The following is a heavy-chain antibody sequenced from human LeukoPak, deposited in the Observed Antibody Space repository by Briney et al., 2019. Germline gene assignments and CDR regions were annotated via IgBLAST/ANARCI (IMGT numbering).Heavy chain of an antibody. CDR1: GGSINNYY. V-gene: IGHV4-4*07. J-gene: IGHJ3*02. D-gene: IGHD6-19*01. Sequence: PSETLSLTCTVSGGSINNYYWSWIRQPAGKGLEWIGRVYSSGSTNYNPSLKSRVTMSVDTSKNQFSLRLSSLTAADTAVYYSARKGISAVAGAFDIWGQGTMVTVSS. CDR2: VYSSGST. CDR3: ARKGISAVAGAFDI.